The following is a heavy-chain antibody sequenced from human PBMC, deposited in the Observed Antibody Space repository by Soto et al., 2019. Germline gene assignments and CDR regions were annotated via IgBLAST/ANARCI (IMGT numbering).Heavy chain of an antibody. CDR1: GGTFSSFA. D-gene: IGHD5-12*01. CDR3: ATAGDGYNFGFDY. Sequence: SVKVSCKASGGTFSSFAISWVRQAPGQGLEWMGGIIPIFGTANYAQKFQGRVTITEDESTSTAYMELSSLRSEDTAVYYCATAGDGYNFGFDYWGQGTLVTVSS. CDR2: IIPIFGTA. V-gene: IGHV1-69*13. J-gene: IGHJ4*02.